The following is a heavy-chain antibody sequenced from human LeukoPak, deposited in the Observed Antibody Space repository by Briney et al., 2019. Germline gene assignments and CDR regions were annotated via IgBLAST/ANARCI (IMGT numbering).Heavy chain of an antibody. CDR2: IYFSGVT. Sequence: SETLSLTCSVSGGSIYTSSYYWVWIRQPPGKGLEWIGSIYFSGVTYYSESLKNRVSLSTSGNHFSLELKSVIAADTAVYYCARLELAAAGSRWFDPWGQGTLVTVSS. V-gene: IGHV4-39*02. J-gene: IGHJ5*02. D-gene: IGHD6-13*01. CDR3: ARLELAAAGSRWFDP. CDR1: GGSIYTSSYY.